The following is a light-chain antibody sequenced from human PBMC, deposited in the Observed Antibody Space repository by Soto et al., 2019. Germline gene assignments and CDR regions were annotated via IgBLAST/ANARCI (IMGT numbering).Light chain of an antibody. CDR1: QSVSSN. CDR2: GAS. J-gene: IGKJ4*01. CDR3: QQSVT. Sequence: EIVMTQSPATLSVSPGERATLSCRASQSVSSNLAWYQQKPGQAPRLLIYGASTRATGIPARFSGSGSGTEFTLTYSSLKSEDFAVYYCQQSVTFGGGTKVEIK. V-gene: IGKV3-15*01.